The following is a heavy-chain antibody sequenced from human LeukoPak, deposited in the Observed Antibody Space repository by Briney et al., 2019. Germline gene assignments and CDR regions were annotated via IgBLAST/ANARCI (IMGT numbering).Heavy chain of an antibody. Sequence: GGSLRLSCAASGFTFSSYGMHWVRQAPGKGLEWVAVISYDGSNKCYADSVKGRFTISRDNSKNTLYLQMNSLRAEDTAVYYCARILWFGELWIDYWGQGTLVTVSS. D-gene: IGHD3-10*01. CDR3: ARILWFGELWIDY. CDR1: GFTFSSYG. CDR2: ISYDGSNK. V-gene: IGHV3-30*03. J-gene: IGHJ4*02.